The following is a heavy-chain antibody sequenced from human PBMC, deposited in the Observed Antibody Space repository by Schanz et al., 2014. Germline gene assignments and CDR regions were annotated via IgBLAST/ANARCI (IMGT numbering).Heavy chain of an antibody. CDR2: ISYDGSNK. D-gene: IGHD4-17*01. CDR3: ARPRFDYGEVDY. J-gene: IGHJ4*02. V-gene: IGHV3-30*14. Sequence: QVQLVESGGGVVQPGGSLRLSCAASGFSIRNHDMHWVRQAPGKGLEWVAVISYDGSNKYYADSVKGRFTISRDRFQNTLYLRMSSLRAEDTAVYYCARPRFDYGEVDYWGQGTLVTVSS. CDR1: GFSIRNHD.